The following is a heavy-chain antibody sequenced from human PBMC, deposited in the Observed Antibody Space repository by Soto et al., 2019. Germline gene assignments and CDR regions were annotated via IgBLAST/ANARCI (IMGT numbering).Heavy chain of an antibody. CDR1: GFNFNAYG. V-gene: IGHV3-30*18. D-gene: IGHD6-6*01. J-gene: IGHJ4*02. CDR2: ISYDGVNK. Sequence: GGSLRLSCAASGFNFNAYGMHWVRQAPGKGLEWVALISYDGVNKYYADSVKGRFTISRDDSKNTVFLQMNSLRGEDTAVYYCAKDRSSSSQPHFDHWGQGTLVTVSS. CDR3: AKDRSSSSQPHFDH.